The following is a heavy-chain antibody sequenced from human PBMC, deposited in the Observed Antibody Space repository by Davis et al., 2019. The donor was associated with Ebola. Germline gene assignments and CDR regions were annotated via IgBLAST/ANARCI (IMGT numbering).Heavy chain of an antibody. CDR3: ARSSIAARLGYYYGMDV. CDR1: GFTFSSYS. CDR2: ISSSSSYI. J-gene: IGHJ6*02. V-gene: IGHV3-21*01. D-gene: IGHD6-6*01. Sequence: GESLKISCAASGFTFSSYSMNWVRQAPGKGLEWVSSISSSSSYIYYADSVKGRFTISRDNAKNSLYLQMNSLRAEDTAVYYCARSSIAARLGYYYGMDVWGQGTTVTVSS.